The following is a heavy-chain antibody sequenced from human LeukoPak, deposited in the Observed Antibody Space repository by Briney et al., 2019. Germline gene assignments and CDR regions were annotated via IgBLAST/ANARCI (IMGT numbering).Heavy chain of an antibody. D-gene: IGHD3-22*01. CDR2: FDPEDGET. Sequence: ASVKVSCKVSGYTLTELSMHWVRQAPGKGLEWMGGFDPEDGETIYAQKFQGRVTITADESTSTAYMELSSLRSEDTAVYYCASGWRYDSSGLFYWGQGTLVTVSS. CDR1: GYTLTELS. J-gene: IGHJ4*02. V-gene: IGHV1-24*01. CDR3: ASGWRYDSSGLFY.